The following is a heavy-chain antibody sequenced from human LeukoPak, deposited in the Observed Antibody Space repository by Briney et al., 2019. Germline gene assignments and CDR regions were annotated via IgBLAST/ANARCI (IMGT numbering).Heavy chain of an antibody. V-gene: IGHV3-23*01. CDR1: GFSFSSYA. D-gene: IGHD3-3*01. CDR2: ISGSGGST. J-gene: IGHJ4*02. Sequence: PGGSLRLSCEASGFSFSSYATSWVRQAPGKGLEWVSGISGSGGSTYYAGSVKGRFTISRDISKNTLCLQMNSLRAEDTAVYYCARDLYADFWSGSVFDYWGQGTLVTVSS. CDR3: ARDLYADFWSGSVFDY.